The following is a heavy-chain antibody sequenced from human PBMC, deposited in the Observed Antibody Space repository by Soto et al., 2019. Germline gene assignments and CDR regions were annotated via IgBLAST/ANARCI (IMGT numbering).Heavy chain of an antibody. CDR2: IYTSGST. D-gene: IGHD1-26*01. CDR1: GGSISSYY. CDR3: AREGARIAGDAFDI. J-gene: IGHJ3*02. V-gene: IGHV4-4*07. Sequence: QVQLQESGPGLVKPSETLSLTCTVSGGSISSYYWSWIRQPAGKGLEWIGRIYTSGSTNYNPSLTSRVTMSVDTSKNQFSLKLSSVTAADTAVYYCAREGARIAGDAFDIWGQGTMVTVSS.